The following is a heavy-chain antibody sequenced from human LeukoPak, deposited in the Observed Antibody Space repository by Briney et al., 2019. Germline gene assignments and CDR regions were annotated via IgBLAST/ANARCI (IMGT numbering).Heavy chain of an antibody. V-gene: IGHV3-21*04. Sequence: GGSLRLSCAASGFTFSSYSMNWVRQAPGKGLEWVSSISSSSSYIYYADSVKGRFTISRDNAKNTLYLQMNSLRAEDTAVYYCAKDRSDIVVVPAALKRGDYWGQGTLVTVSS. CDR1: GFTFSSYS. CDR3: AKDRSDIVVVPAALKRGDY. J-gene: IGHJ4*02. CDR2: ISSSSSYI. D-gene: IGHD2-2*01.